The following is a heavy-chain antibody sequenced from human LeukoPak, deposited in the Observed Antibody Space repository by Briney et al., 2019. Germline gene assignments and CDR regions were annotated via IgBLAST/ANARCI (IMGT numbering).Heavy chain of an antibody. CDR2: IYYSGTT. D-gene: IGHD6-13*01. CDR3: ARLGSAAGGSRYFDY. CDR1: GDSISTSSYY. V-gene: IGHV4-39*01. Sequence: PSETLSLTCSVSGDSISTSSYYWGWIRQPPGEGLEWIGSIYYSGTTYYNPSLKSRVTISVDTSKNQFSLILSSVTAADTAVYYCARLGSAAGGSRYFDYWGQGTLVTVSS. J-gene: IGHJ4*02.